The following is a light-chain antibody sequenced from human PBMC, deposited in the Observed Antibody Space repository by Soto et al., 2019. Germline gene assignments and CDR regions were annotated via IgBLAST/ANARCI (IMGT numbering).Light chain of an antibody. CDR3: AAWDDSLSGVV. J-gene: IGLJ2*01. V-gene: IGLV1-47*01. CDR2: RNN. CDR1: SSNIGSNY. Sequence: QSVLTQPPSASGTPGQRVTISCYGSSSNIGSNYVYWYQQLPGTVPQLLIYRNNERPSGVPDRFSGSKSGTSASLAISGLRSEDEADYYCAAWDDSLSGVVFGGGTKVTVL.